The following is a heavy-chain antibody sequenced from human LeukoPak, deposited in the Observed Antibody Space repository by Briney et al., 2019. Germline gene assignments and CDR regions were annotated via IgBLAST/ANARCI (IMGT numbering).Heavy chain of an antibody. CDR1: GYTFSSYG. V-gene: IGHV1-18*01. D-gene: IGHD3-10*01. CDR2: ISGYNGNT. Sequence: AASVKVSCKASGYTFSSYGISWVRQGAGQGLEWMGWISGYNGNTNYAQKVQGRVTMTTDTSTSTAYMELRSLRSDDTAVYYCARDRRYYGSGSYYGDNWFDPWGQGTLVTVSS. J-gene: IGHJ5*02. CDR3: ARDRRYYGSGSYYGDNWFDP.